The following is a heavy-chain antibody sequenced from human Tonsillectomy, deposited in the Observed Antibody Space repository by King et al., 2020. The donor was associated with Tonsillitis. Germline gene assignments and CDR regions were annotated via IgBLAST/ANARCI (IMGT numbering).Heavy chain of an antibody. CDR3: AHRLGGNPRIWAFDI. J-gene: IGHJ3*02. V-gene: IGHV2-5*01. CDR1: GFSLSTSGVG. Sequence: TLKESGPTLVKPTQTLTLTCTFSGFSLSTSGVGVGWIRQPPGKALEWLALIYWNDDKRYSPSLKSRLTITKDTSKNQVVLTMTNMNPVDTATYYCAHRLGGNPRIWAFDIWGQGTMVTVSS. D-gene: IGHD4-23*01. CDR2: IYWNDDK.